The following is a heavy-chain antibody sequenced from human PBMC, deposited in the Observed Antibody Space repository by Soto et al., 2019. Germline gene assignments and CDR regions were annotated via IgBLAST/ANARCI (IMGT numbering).Heavy chain of an antibody. V-gene: IGHV4-59*08. J-gene: IGHJ3*02. CDR2: IYYSGST. D-gene: IGHD3-10*01. CDR1: GGSISSYY. Sequence: ASETLSLTCTVSGGSISSYYWSWIRQPPGKGLEWIGYIYYSGSTNYNPSLKSRVTISVDTSKNQFSLKLSSVTAADTAVYYCVAGITMVRGTTGAFDIWGQGTMVTVSS. CDR3: VAGITMVRGTTGAFDI.